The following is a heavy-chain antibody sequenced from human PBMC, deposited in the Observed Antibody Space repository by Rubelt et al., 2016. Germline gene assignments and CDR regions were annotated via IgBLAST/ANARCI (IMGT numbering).Heavy chain of an antibody. J-gene: IGHJ2*01. V-gene: IGHV4-39*07. Sequence: QLQLQESGPGLVKPSETLSLTCTVSGGSISSSSYYWGWIRQPPGKGLEWIGSISYSGSTYYNPSLKMRVTISVDTSKNQFSLKLSSVTAADTAVYYCARIRITMIVGVITPWYFDLWGRGTLVTVSS. D-gene: IGHD3-22*01. CDR1: GGSISSSSYY. CDR3: ARIRITMIVGVITPWYFDL. CDR2: ISYSGST.